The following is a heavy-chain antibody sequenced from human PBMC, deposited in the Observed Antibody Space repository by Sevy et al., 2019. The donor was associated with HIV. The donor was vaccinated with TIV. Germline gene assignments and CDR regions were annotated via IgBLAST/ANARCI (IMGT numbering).Heavy chain of an antibody. CDR1: GFTFSTYS. J-gene: IGHJ6*02. CDR2: IWFDGSNK. V-gene: IGHV3-33*06. D-gene: IGHD6-19*01. Sequence: GGSLRLSCAASGFTFSTYSMHWVRQAPGKGLEWVALIWFDGSNKYYADSVKGGFTNSRDNSKNTLYLQMNSLRAEDTVVYYCAKSVADSNYYYGLEVWGQGITVTVSS. CDR3: AKSVADSNYYYGLEV.